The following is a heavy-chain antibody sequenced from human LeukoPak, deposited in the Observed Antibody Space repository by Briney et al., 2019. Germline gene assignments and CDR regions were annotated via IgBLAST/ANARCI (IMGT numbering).Heavy chain of an antibody. J-gene: IGHJ6*04. V-gene: IGHV3-30*04. CDR3: AREIRLGPYYYYGMDV. CDR2: IPYDGSNK. Sequence: GRSLRLSCAASGFTFSSYAMHWVRQAPGKGLEWVAVIPYDGSNKYYADSVKGRFTISRDNSKNTLYLQMNSLRAEDTAVYYCAREIRLGPYYYYGMDVWGKGTTVTVSS. CDR1: GFTFSSYA. D-gene: IGHD1-26*01.